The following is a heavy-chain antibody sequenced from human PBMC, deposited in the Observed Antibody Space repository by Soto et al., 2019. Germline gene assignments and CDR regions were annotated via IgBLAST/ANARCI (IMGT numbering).Heavy chain of an antibody. J-gene: IGHJ3*02. CDR1: GYSISSSNW. D-gene: IGHD3-10*01. V-gene: IGHV4-28*01. CDR3: ARQVTGLMVYAYDI. Sequence: PSETLSLTCAVSGYSISSSNWWGWIRQPPGKGLEWIGYIYYSGTTYYNPSLKSRVAMSVDTSKNQFSLKLTSVAAVDTAIYYWARQVTGLMVYAYDIWGQGTMVTVAS. CDR2: IYYSGTT.